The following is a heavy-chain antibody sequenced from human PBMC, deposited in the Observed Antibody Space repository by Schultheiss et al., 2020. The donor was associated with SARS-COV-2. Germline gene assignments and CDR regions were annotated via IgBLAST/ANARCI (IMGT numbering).Heavy chain of an antibody. CDR1: GFTFSTYA. CDR3: ARGHSSGYYNYFDY. J-gene: IGHJ4*02. V-gene: IGHV3-30-3*01. CDR2: ISYDGSNK. D-gene: IGHD3-22*01. Sequence: GGSLRLSCAASGFTFSTYAVHWVRQAPGKGLEWVAVISYDGSNKYYADSVKGRFTISRDNSKITLYLQMNSLRAEDTAVYYCARGHSSGYYNYFDYWGQGTLVTVSS.